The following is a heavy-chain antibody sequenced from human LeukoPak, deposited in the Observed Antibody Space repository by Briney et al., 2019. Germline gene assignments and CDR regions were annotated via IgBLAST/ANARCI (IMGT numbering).Heavy chain of an antibody. V-gene: IGHV3-23*01. CDR2: ISGSGGST. J-gene: IGHJ4*02. CDR3: AKGTFGELSLFDY. D-gene: IGHD3-10*01. CDR1: GFTFSSYA. Sequence: TGGSLRLSCAASGFTFSSYAMSWVRQAPGKGLEWVSAISGSGGSTYYADSVKGRFTISRDNSKNTLYLQMSSLRAEDTAVYYCAKGTFGELSLFDYWGQGTLVTVSS.